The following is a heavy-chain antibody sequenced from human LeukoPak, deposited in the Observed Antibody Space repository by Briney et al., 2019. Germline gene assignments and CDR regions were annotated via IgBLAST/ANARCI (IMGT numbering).Heavy chain of an antibody. CDR3: ARSISGSSRSFDN. V-gene: IGHV5-51*01. D-gene: IGHD6-13*01. CDR1: GYSFTSYW. CDR2: IYPGNSDT. Sequence: GESLKISCKGSGYSFTSYWIGWVRQVLGKGLEWMGIIYPGNSDTIYSPSFQGQVTISADKSISTAYLQWSSLRASDTAMYYCARSISGSSRSFDNWGQGTLVTVSS. J-gene: IGHJ4*02.